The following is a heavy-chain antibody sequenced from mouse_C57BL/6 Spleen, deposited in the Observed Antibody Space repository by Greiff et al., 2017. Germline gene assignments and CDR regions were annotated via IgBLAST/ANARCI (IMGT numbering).Heavy chain of an antibody. CDR2: INPNNGGT. Sequence: VHVKQSGPELVKPGASVKIPCKASGYTFTDYNMDWVKQSHGKSLEWIGDINPNNGGTIYNQKFKGKATLTVDKSSSTAYMELRSLTSEDTAVYYCARRSRQPYYFDYWGQGTTLTVSS. D-gene: IGHD3-2*01. CDR3: ARRSRQPYYFDY. J-gene: IGHJ2*01. V-gene: IGHV1-18*01. CDR1: GYTFTDYN.